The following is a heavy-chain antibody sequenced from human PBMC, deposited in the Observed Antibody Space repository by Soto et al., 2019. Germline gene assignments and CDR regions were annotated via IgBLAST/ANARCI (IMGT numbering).Heavy chain of an antibody. CDR1: GGSISSGGYY. V-gene: IGHV4-31*01. CDR2: IYYSGST. D-gene: IGHD5-12*01. Sequence: HVQLQESGPGLVKPSQTLSLTCTVSGGSISSGGYYWSWIRQHPGKGLEWIGYIYYSGSTYYNPSLRIQVTISVDTSKNQFSLKLSSVTAADTAVYYCARAQDWLYYFDYWGQGTLVTVSS. CDR3: ARAQDWLYYFDY. J-gene: IGHJ4*02.